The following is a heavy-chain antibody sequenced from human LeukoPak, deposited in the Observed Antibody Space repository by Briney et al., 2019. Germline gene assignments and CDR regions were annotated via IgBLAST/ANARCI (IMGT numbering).Heavy chain of an antibody. CDR2: IYHSGST. CDR3: ARDRGGNIDY. D-gene: IGHD4-23*01. Sequence: SETLSLTCTVSGGSINTYYWSWIRQPPGKGLEWIGYIYHSGSTYYNPSLKSRVTISVDRSKNQFSLKLSSVTAADTAVYYCARDRGGNIDYWGQGTLVTVSS. J-gene: IGHJ4*02. CDR1: GGSINTYY. V-gene: IGHV4-59*12.